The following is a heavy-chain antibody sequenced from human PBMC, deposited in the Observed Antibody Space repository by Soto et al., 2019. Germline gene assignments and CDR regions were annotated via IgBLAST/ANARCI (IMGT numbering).Heavy chain of an antibody. D-gene: IGHD5-12*01. V-gene: IGHV6-1*01. CDR3: AKGDNLGPKTGYAFDP. Sequence: SQTLSLTCVISGDSVSSNTASWNWIRQSPSRGLEWLGRTYFRSKWYNDYAVSVKSRIITNPDTSNNQFSLQLNSVTPEDTAVYFCAKGDNLGPKTGYAFDPWGQGIMVTVSS. CDR1: GDSVSSNTAS. J-gene: IGHJ5*02. CDR2: TYFRSKWYN.